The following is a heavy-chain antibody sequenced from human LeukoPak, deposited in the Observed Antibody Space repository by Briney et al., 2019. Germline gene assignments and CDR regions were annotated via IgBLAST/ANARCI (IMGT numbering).Heavy chain of an antibody. Sequence: GESLKISCKGSGYSFTSYWIDWVRQMPGKGLGWVGIIYPGYSDTRYSPSFQGQATISADKSTSTAYMKWSTLKASDTAMYYGAILRRGYSSSWYGFDYWGQGTLVTVSS. V-gene: IGHV5-51*01. CDR1: GYSFTSYW. D-gene: IGHD6-13*01. CDR2: IYPGYSDT. CDR3: AILRRGYSSSWYGFDY. J-gene: IGHJ4*02.